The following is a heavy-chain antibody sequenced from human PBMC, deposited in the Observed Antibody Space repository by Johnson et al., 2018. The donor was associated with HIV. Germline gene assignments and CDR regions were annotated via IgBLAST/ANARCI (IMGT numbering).Heavy chain of an antibody. CDR2: ISYDGSNK. CDR1: GFSFSGSA. CDR3: AKGYSSGWFFDI. V-gene: IGHV3-30*04. J-gene: IGHJ3*02. D-gene: IGHD6-19*01. Sequence: QVQLVESGGGVVQPGRSLRLSCAASGFSFSGSAMHWVRQAPGKGLEWVAGISYDGSNKYYADPVKARFTISRDHSKNTLYLQMNSLRAEDTAVYYCAKGYSSGWFFDIWGQGTMVTVSS.